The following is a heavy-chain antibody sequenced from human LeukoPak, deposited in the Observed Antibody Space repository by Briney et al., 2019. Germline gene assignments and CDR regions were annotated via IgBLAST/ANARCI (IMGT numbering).Heavy chain of an antibody. CDR1: GYTFTGYF. CDR2: INPNNGGT. J-gene: IGHJ4*02. Sequence: ASVKVSCKASGYTFTGYFIHWVRQAPGQGLEWMGWINPNNGGTNYAQKFQGRVTMTRDTSISTAYMELSRLRSDDTAVYYCARGERYDSSGYPFDYWGQGTLVTVSS. CDR3: ARGERYDSSGYPFDY. V-gene: IGHV1-2*02. D-gene: IGHD3-22*01.